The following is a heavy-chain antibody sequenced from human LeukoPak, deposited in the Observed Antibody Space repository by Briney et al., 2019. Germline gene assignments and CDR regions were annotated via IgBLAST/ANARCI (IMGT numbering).Heavy chain of an antibody. J-gene: IGHJ4*02. CDR1: GFTFNDYA. Sequence: GRSLRLSCATSGFTFNDYAMYWVRQAPGKGLEWVSGISWNSRSIAYADSVKGRFTISRDNAKNSLYLQMNSLRAEDMALYYCAKEGSSWSTFDYWGQGTLVTVSS. CDR3: AKEGSSWSTFDY. V-gene: IGHV3-9*03. CDR2: ISWNSRSI. D-gene: IGHD6-13*01.